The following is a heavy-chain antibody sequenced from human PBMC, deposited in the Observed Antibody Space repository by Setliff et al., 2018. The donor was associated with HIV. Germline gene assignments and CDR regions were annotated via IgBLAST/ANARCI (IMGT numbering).Heavy chain of an antibody. Sequence: PGGSLRLSCTGSQFTFSRYAMTWVRQAPGRGLEWVSGINDAGNVTQYADPIKGRFTISRDNSKDTLYLQMDSLGVDDTAVYYCARDRQYYFDSSGYSLADYWGQGTMVTVSS. J-gene: IGHJ4*03. CDR3: ARDRQYYFDSSGYSLADY. D-gene: IGHD3-22*01. V-gene: IGHV3-23*01. CDR1: QFTFSRYA. CDR2: INDAGNVT.